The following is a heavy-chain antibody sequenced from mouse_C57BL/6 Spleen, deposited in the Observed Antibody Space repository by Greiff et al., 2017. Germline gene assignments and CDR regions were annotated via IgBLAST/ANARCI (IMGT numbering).Heavy chain of an antibody. CDR3: ARDSDYYGSSYDY. V-gene: IGHV1-54*01. D-gene: IGHD1-1*01. Sequence: QVQLQQSGAELVRPGTSVTVSCKASGYAFTNYLIEWVKQRPGQGLEWIGVINPGSGGTKYNEKFKGKATLTADKSSSTAYMQLSSLTSEDSAVYFCARDSDYYGSSYDYWGQGTTLTVSS. J-gene: IGHJ2*01. CDR1: GYAFTNYL. CDR2: INPGSGGT.